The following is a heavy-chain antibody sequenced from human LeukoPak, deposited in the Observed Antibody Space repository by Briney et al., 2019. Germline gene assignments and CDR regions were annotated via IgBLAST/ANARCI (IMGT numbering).Heavy chain of an antibody. CDR3: ARDLGIAAAGTIDY. D-gene: IGHD6-13*01. CDR2: IWYDGSNK. V-gene: IGHV3-33*08. CDR1: GFTFSNAW. Sequence: GGSLRLSCAASGFTFSNAWMNWVRQAPGKGLEWVAVIWYDGSNKYYADSVKGRFTISRDNAKNSLYLQINSLRAEDTAVYYCARDLGIAAAGTIDYWGQGTLVTVSS. J-gene: IGHJ4*02.